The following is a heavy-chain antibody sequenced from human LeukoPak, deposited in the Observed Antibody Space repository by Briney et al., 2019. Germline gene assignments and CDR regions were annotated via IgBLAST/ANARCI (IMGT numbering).Heavy chain of an antibody. D-gene: IGHD2-21*02. V-gene: IGHV1-69*13. CDR3: ARGGGRPATARAPVLYYFDY. Sequence: SVKVSCEASGGTFSSYAISWVRQAPGQGLEWMGGIIPIFGTANYAQKLQGRVTITADESTSTAYMELSSLRSEDTAVYYCARGGGRPATARAPVLYYFDYWGQGTLVTVSS. CDR1: GGTFSSYA. CDR2: IIPIFGTA. J-gene: IGHJ4*02.